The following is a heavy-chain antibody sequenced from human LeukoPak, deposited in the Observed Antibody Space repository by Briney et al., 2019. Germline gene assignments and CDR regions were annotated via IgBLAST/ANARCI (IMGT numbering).Heavy chain of an antibody. Sequence: GRSLRLSCAASGFTLSDHHVKWVRQPSGRGLEWLSSITTISHHIYYAGAVRGRFTISRDNAKNSLYLQMNSLRGEDTAVYYCARSGGPGTYHQLRYNWFDPWGQGTLVTVSS. CDR2: ITTISHHI. J-gene: IGHJ5*02. V-gene: IGHV3-21*01. CDR1: GFTLSDHH. D-gene: IGHD3-10*01. CDR3: ARSGGPGTYHQLRYNWFDP.